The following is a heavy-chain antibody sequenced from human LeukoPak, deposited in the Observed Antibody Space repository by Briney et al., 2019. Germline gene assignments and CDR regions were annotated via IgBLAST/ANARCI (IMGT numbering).Heavy chain of an antibody. CDR2: IYTSGST. CDR3: ARLPGELLRTYYYYYMDV. Sequence: SETLSLTCTVSGGSISSYYWSWIRQPAGKGLEWIGRIYTSGSTNYNPSLKSRVTISVDTSKNQFSLKLSSVTAADTAVYYCARLPGELLRTYYYYYMDVWGKGTTVTVSS. CDR1: GGSISSYY. J-gene: IGHJ6*03. D-gene: IGHD1-26*01. V-gene: IGHV4-4*07.